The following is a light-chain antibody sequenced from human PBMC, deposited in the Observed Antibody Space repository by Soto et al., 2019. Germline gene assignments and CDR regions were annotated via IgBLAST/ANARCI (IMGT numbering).Light chain of an antibody. CDR2: GVT. Sequence: QSALTQPPSASGSPGQSVTIPCTGSGGDIGGYNFVSWYQQHPGKAPKLMIYGVTERPSGVPDRFSGSKSGNTASLTVSGLKADDEADYYCYSYAGLNIWVFGGGTKLTVL. J-gene: IGLJ3*02. CDR3: YSYAGLNIWV. V-gene: IGLV2-8*01. CDR1: GGDIGGYNF.